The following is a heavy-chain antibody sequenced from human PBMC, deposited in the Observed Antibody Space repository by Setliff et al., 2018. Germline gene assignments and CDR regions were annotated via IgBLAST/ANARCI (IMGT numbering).Heavy chain of an antibody. V-gene: IGHV1-8*01. J-gene: IGHJ4*02. CDR2: MSPDSDRK. CDR1: GYIFTNHD. CDR3: ARGVGAVGDY. Sequence: ASVKVSCKASGYIFTNHDINWVRQAPGQGLEWMGWMSPDSDRKASAQKFQSRVTMTRNNSISTFYMELSSLRSDDTAVYYCARGVGAVGDYWGQGTLVTVSS. D-gene: IGHD1-26*01.